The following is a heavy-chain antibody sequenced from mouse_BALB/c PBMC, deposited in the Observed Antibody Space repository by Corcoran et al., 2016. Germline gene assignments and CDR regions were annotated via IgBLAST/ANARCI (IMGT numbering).Heavy chain of an antibody. J-gene: IGHJ3*01. CDR1: GYTFTSYV. CDR2: INPYNDGT. V-gene: IGHV1S136*01. Sequence: EVQLQQSGPELVKPGASVKMSCKASGYTFTSYVMHWVKQKPGQGLEWIGYINPYNDGTKYNEKFKGKATLTSDKSSSTAYMELSSLTSEDSAVYYCARSHDYDGCAYWCQGTLVTVSA. CDR3: ARSHDYDGCAY. D-gene: IGHD2-4*01.